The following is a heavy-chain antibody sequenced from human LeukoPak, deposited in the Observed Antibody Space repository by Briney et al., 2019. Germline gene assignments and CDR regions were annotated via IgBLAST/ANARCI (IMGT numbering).Heavy chain of an antibody. D-gene: IGHD3-10*01. CDR1: GFTFSFYS. CDR3: AREFGGSASGAGY. J-gene: IGHJ4*02. Sequence: PGGSLRLSCAASGFTFSFYSMNWARQAPGKGLEWVSSISVSSGLIYYADSVKGRFTVSRDNAKNSLYLQMNSLRAEDTAVYYCAREFGGSASGAGYWGQGTLVTVSS. V-gene: IGHV3-21*01. CDR2: ISVSSGLI.